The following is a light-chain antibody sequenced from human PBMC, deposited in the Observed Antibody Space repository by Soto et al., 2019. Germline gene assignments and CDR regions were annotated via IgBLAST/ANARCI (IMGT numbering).Light chain of an antibody. CDR1: QSVSSN. CDR2: DAS. J-gene: IGKJ4*01. CDR3: QQHSNPPRT. V-gene: IGKV3-11*01. Sequence: EIVLTQSPATLSLSPGERVTLSCRASQSVSSNLACYQQKPGQAPRLLISDASKRATGIPASFSGSGSGTDFTLTITRLEPEDFAVYYCQQHSNPPRTFAEGTKVEI.